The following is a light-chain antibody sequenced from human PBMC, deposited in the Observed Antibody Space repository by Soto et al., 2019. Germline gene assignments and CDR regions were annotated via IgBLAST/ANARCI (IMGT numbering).Light chain of an antibody. CDR2: SNN. Sequence: QSVLTQPPSASGTPGQRVTISCSGSSSNIGGNTVNSYQQLPGTAPKLLIYSNNQRPSWVPDRFSGSKSGTSASLAISGLQSDDEADYYCAAWDDSLNGYVFGTGTKLTFL. CDR1: SSNIGGNT. V-gene: IGLV1-44*01. CDR3: AAWDDSLNGYV. J-gene: IGLJ1*01.